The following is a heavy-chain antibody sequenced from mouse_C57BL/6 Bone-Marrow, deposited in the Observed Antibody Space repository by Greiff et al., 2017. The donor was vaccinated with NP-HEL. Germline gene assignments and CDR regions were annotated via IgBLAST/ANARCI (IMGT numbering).Heavy chain of an antibody. J-gene: IGHJ4*01. D-gene: IGHD2-1*01. Sequence: EVKLMESGGGLVKPGGSLKLSCAASGFTFSDYGMHWVRQAPEKGLEWIAYISSGSRTIYYADTVKGRFTIARDNAKNTLFLQMTSLRSEDTAMYYCARRYYGKVDYAMDYWGQGTSVTVSS. CDR1: GFTFSDYG. CDR3: ARRYYGKVDYAMDY. V-gene: IGHV5-17*01. CDR2: ISSGSRTI.